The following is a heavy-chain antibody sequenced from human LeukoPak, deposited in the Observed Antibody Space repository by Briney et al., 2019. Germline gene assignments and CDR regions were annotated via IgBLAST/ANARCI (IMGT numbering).Heavy chain of an antibody. Sequence: SETLSLTCTVSGGSISSSSYYWGWIRQPPGKGLEWIGSIYYSGSTYYNPSLKSRVTISVDTSKNQFSLKLSSVTAADTAVYYCARVRYYDFWSGYSAKTYYFDYWGQGTLVTVSS. V-gene: IGHV4-39*07. D-gene: IGHD3-3*01. CDR2: IYYSGST. J-gene: IGHJ4*02. CDR3: ARVRYYDFWSGYSAKTYYFDY. CDR1: GGSISSSSYY.